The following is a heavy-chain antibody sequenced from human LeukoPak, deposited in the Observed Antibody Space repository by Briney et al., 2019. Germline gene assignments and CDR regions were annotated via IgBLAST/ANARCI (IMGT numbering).Heavy chain of an antibody. Sequence: GGSLRLSCAASGFTFSSYSMNWVRQAPGKGLEWVSSISSSSSYIYYADSVKGRFTISRDNAKNSLYLQMNSLRAEDTAVYYCAREYSGYDNVFDYWGQGTLVTVSS. CDR3: AREYSGYDNVFDY. V-gene: IGHV3-21*01. J-gene: IGHJ4*02. CDR1: GFTFSSYS. CDR2: ISSSSSYI. D-gene: IGHD5-12*01.